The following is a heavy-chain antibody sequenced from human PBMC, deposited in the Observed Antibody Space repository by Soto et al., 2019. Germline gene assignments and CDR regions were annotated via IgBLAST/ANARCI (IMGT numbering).Heavy chain of an antibody. V-gene: IGHV4-39*01. J-gene: IGHJ5*02. Sequence: PSETLSLICTVSCGSISSSSYYWGWIRQPPATGLEWIGSIYYSGSTYYNPSLKSRVTISVDTSKNQFSLKLSSVTAADTAVYYCARHGQSSYYSNYVWFAPWGQGTLVTVSS. CDR1: CGSISSSSYY. D-gene: IGHD4-4*01. CDR2: IYYSGST. CDR3: ARHGQSSYYSNYVWFAP.